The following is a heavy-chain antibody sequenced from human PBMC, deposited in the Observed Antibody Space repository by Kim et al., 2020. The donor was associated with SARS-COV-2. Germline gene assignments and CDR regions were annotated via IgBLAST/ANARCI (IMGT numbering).Heavy chain of an antibody. J-gene: IGHJ4*02. D-gene: IGHD1-1*01. Sequence: STDYNTSLKRRVTISVDTSKHQDALKRNSVTAADTAMYYCAGGGGTLFDYWGQGTLVTVSS. CDR2: ST. V-gene: IGHV4-59*09. CDR3: AGGGGTLFDY.